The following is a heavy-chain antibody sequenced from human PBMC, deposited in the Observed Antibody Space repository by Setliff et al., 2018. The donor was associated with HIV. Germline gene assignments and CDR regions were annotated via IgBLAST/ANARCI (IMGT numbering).Heavy chain of an antibody. CDR3: ARWSCGRATCYDSPYNWFDP. J-gene: IGHJ5*02. CDR1: GYTFTSHD. CDR2: MNPNSGNT. V-gene: IGHV1-8*01. Sequence: ASVKVSCKASGYTFTSHDINWVRQATGQGLEWMGWMNPNSGNTGYAQKFQGRVTMTRNTSRSTAYMELSSLRSEDTAVYYCARWSCGRATCYDSPYNWFDPWGQGTLVTVSS. D-gene: IGHD2-2*01.